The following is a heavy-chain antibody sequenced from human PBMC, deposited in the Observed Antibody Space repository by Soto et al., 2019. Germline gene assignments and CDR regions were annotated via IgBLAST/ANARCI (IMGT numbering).Heavy chain of an antibody. D-gene: IGHD2-15*01. Sequence: SETLSLTCAVYGGSFNSYFWNWVRQPPGKGLEWIGEVTPSGGSNYNPSLKSRVTISKDTSKNQFSLKVNSVTAADTAVYYCTTSGRRWPDAFDIWAQGAMVTVSS. J-gene: IGHJ3*02. CDR1: GGSFNSYF. V-gene: IGHV4-34*01. CDR2: VTPSGGS. CDR3: TTSGRRWPDAFDI.